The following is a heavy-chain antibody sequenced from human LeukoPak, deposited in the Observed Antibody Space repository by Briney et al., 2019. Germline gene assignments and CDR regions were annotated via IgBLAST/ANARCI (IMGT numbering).Heavy chain of an antibody. V-gene: IGHV1-46*01. J-gene: IGHJ6*02. D-gene: IGHD2-2*01. CDR1: GYTFTSYY. CDR2: VNPSGGDT. Sequence: ASVKVSCKPSGYTFTSYYMHWVRQAPGQGLEWMGIVNPSGGDTSYAQKFQGRVTTTRDPSTSTVYMEVVSLRPEDTAVYYCARGCRVVPGVHNVGMTSYYNGMDVWGQGTTVTVSS. CDR3: ARGCRVVPGVHNVGMTSYYNGMDV.